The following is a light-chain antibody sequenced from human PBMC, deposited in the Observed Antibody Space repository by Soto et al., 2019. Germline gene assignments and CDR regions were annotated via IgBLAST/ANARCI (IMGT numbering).Light chain of an antibody. CDR2: GGS. CDR3: QQYGSSLGLT. J-gene: IGKJ4*01. CDR1: QSVSSSY. V-gene: IGKV3-20*01. Sequence: EIVLTQSPGTLSLSPGERATLSCRASQSVSSSYLAWYQQKPGQAPRLHIYGGSGRATDIPDRFSRSGFGTDFTLTISRLEPEDFAVYYCQQYGSSLGLTFGGGTKVEIK.